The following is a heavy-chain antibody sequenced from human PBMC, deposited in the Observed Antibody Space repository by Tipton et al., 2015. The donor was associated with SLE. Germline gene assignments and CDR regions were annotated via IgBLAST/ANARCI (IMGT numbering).Heavy chain of an antibody. CDR1: GDSFSNHF. CDR2: IHYAGGT. V-gene: IGHV4-59*11. Sequence: TLSLTCTVSGDSFSNHFWSWIRQPPGKGLEWIGTIHYAGGTYYNPSLRSRLTISADTSKNQFSLKLTSVTAADTAVYYCARDPKYWGQGTLVIVSS. J-gene: IGHJ4*02. CDR3: ARDPKY.